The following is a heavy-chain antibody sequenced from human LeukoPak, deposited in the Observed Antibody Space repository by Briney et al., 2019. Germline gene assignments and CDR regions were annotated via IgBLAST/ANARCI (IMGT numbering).Heavy chain of an antibody. D-gene: IGHD1-26*01. CDR2: ISGSGGST. V-gene: IGHV3-23*01. Sequence: PGGSLRLSCAASGFTFSSYAMSWDRQAPGKGLEWVSAISGSGGSTYYADSVKGRFTISRDNSKNTLYLQMNSLRAEDTAVYYCAKAYSGSRGYYFDYWGQGTLVTVSS. CDR1: GFTFSSYA. J-gene: IGHJ4*02. CDR3: AKAYSGSRGYYFDY.